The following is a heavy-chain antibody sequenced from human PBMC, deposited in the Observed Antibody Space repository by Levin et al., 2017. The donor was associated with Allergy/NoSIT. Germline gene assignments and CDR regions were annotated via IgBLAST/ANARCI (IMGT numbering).Heavy chain of an antibody. Sequence: SETLSLTCTVSGDSVNSGSYYWSWIRQPPGKGLEWIGYIYYSGSTNYNPSLKSRVTMSVDRSRNQFSLKLSSVTAADTALYYCARFGLGWNYFGLDGWGQGTTVTVSS. CDR2: IYYSGST. CDR1: GDSVNSGSYY. J-gene: IGHJ6*02. V-gene: IGHV4-61*01. CDR3: ARFGLGWNYFGLDG. D-gene: IGHD3-16*01.